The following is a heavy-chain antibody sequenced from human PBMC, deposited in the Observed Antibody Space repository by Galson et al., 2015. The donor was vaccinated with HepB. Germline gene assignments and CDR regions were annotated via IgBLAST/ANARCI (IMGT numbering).Heavy chain of an antibody. CDR3: AKDSGLGGEDY. V-gene: IGHV3-23*01. J-gene: IGHJ4*02. CDR2: IRGSGTGT. CDR1: GFTFSVYT. Sequence: LSCAASGFTFSVYTMNWVRQAPGKGLEWVSAIRGSGTGTYYADSVKGRFTISRDDSKNTLFLQLNSLRAEDTAIYYCAKDSGLGGEDYWGQGILVTVSS. D-gene: IGHD3-16*01.